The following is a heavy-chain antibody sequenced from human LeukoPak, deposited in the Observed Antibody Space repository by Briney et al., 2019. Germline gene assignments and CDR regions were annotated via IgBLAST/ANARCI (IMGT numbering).Heavy chain of an antibody. CDR2: MNQDGSEK. V-gene: IGHV3-7*01. J-gene: IGHJ2*01. Sequence: GGSLRLSCAASGFSFRNYWMHWIRQAPGKGPEWVANMNQDGSEKYYVDSVRGRLTISRDNAKNSLFLPMNSLRAEDTAVYHCVTGAYSSTRRYFDLWGRGTLVIVSS. CDR1: GFSFRNYW. CDR3: VTGAYSSTRRYFDL. D-gene: IGHD6-19*01.